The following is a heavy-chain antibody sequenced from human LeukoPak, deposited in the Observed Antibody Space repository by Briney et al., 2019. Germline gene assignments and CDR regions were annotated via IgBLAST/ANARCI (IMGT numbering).Heavy chain of an antibody. CDR3: AKGGYYYDSSGYYPY. D-gene: IGHD3-22*01. CDR1: GFTFSSYA. V-gene: IGHV3-23*01. J-gene: IGHJ4*02. Sequence: GGSPRLSCAASGFTFSSYAMSWVRQAPGKGLEWVSAISGSGGSTYYADSVKGRFTISRNNSKNTLYLQMNSLRAEDTAVYYCAKGGYYYDSSGYYPYWGQGTLVTVSS. CDR2: ISGSGGST.